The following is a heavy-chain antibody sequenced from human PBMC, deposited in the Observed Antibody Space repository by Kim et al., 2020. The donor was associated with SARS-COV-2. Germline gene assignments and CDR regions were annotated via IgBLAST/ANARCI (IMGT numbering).Heavy chain of an antibody. CDR3: ARVWAAYTSGGMGV. Sequence: SETLSLTCSVSGGSISSSTYYWGWIRQPPGKGLEWIGSIYYSGSTYYNPSLKSRVTISIDTSKNQFSLKLSSVTAADTAMYYCARVWAAYTSGGMGVWG. V-gene: IGHV4-39*01. J-gene: IGHJ6*02. D-gene: IGHD6-19*01. CDR2: IYYSGST. CDR1: GGSISSSTYY.